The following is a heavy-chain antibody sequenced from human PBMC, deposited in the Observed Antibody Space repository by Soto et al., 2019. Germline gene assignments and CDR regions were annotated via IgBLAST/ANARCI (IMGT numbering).Heavy chain of an antibody. CDR1: GGTFSSYA. V-gene: IGHV1-69*13. D-gene: IGHD5-18*01. J-gene: IGHJ6*02. Sequence: SVKVSCKASGGTFSSYAISWVRQAPGQGLEWVGGIIPIFGTANYAQKFQGRVTITADESTSTAYMELSSLRSEDTAVYYCARVAPRYIKATYYYYGMDVWGQGTTVTVSS. CDR3: ARVAPRYIKATYYYYGMDV. CDR2: IIPIFGTA.